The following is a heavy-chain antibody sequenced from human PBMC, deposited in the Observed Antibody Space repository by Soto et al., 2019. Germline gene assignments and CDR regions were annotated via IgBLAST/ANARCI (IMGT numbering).Heavy chain of an antibody. CDR2: ISYDGSSK. V-gene: IGHV3-30*04. D-gene: IGHD4-4*01. CDR1: HFSISSSP. J-gene: IGHJ4*02. Sequence: PGGSMILSCAASHFSISSSPMNWVRPAPGKGLEWVATISYDGSSKYYAESVEGRFTVSRDNSKNTLFLQVNSLRVEDTAVYYCAREGDYSNYFDYWGQGTLVTVSS. CDR3: AREGDYSNYFDY.